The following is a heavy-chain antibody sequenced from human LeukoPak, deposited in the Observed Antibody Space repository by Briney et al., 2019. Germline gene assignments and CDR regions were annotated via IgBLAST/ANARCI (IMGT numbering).Heavy chain of an antibody. CDR3: AKDQGLTAPPPYGLDV. CDR2: IIPVLNIT. D-gene: IGHD5-18*01. V-gene: IGHV1-69*04. Sequence: SVKVSCKTSGGTFSSSAITWVRQAPGQGLEWMGRIIPVLNITTYAQKFQGRVTITADTSLSTVYMELSSLRSEETAVYYCAKDQGLTAPPPYGLDVWGQGTTVIVSS. CDR1: GGTFSSSA. J-gene: IGHJ6*02.